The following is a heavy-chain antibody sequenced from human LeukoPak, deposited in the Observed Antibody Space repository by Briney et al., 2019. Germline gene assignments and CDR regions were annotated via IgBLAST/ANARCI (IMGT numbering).Heavy chain of an antibody. Sequence: ASVKVSCKASGGTFSSYAISWVRQAPGQGLEWMGGIIPIFGTANYAQKFQGRVTMTTDTSTSTAYMELRSLRSDDTAVYYCARDRWELGPFDYWGQGTLVTVSS. V-gene: IGHV1-69*05. CDR1: GGTFSSYA. J-gene: IGHJ4*02. CDR3: ARDRWELGPFDY. CDR2: IIPIFGTA. D-gene: IGHD1-26*01.